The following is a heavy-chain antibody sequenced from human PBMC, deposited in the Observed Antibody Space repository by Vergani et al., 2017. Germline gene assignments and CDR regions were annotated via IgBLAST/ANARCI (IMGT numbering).Heavy chain of an antibody. J-gene: IGHJ1*01. CDR3: TRHGRSGWAGYFQH. D-gene: IGHD6-19*01. CDR2: IYYTGTT. V-gene: IGHV4-39*01. Sequence: QLQLQESGPGLVKPSETLSLTCTVSGVSIGSNSYYWGWIRQPPGKGLEWIGTIYYTGTTYYNEAHKSRLTISVDTSKNQFSLNLTSVTAADTAVYYCTRHGRSGWAGYFQHWGQGTLVTVSP. CDR1: GVSIGSNSYY.